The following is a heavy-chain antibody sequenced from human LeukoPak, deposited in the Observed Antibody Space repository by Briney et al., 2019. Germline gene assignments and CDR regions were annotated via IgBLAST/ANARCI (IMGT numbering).Heavy chain of an antibody. J-gene: IGHJ5*02. CDR3: AREVVSGASNCFDP. CDR2: ISYDGSNK. CDR1: GFTFSSYA. V-gene: IGHV3-30-3*01. D-gene: IGHD2-2*01. Sequence: PGGSLRLSCAASGFTFSSYAMHWVRQAPGKGLEWVAVISYDGSNKYYADSVKGRFTISRDNSKNTLYLQMNSLRAEDTAVYYCAREVVSGASNCFDPWGQGTLVTVSS.